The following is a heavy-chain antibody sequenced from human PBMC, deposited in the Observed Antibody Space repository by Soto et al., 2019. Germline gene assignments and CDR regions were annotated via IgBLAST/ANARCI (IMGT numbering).Heavy chain of an antibody. Sequence: GGSLRLSCAASGFTFSSYWMSWVRQAPGKGLEWVANIKQDGSETYYVDSVKGRFTISRDNAKNSLYLQMNSLRAEDTAVYYCARDQDTLLNWNYYFDYWGQGTLVTVSS. V-gene: IGHV3-7*01. CDR2: IKQDGSET. D-gene: IGHD1-7*01. CDR3: ARDQDTLLNWNYYFDY. CDR1: GFTFSSYW. J-gene: IGHJ4*02.